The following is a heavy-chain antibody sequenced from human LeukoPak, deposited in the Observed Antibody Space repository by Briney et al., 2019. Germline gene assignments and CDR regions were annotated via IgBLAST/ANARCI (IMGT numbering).Heavy chain of an antibody. D-gene: IGHD6-13*01. CDR2: ISYDGSNK. V-gene: IGHV3-30*04. CDR1: GFTFSSYA. J-gene: IGHJ5*02. Sequence: QPAGSLRLSCAASGFTFSSYAMHWVRQAPGKGLEWVAVISYDGSNKYYADSVKGRFTIYRDNSKNTLYLQMNSLRAEDTAVYYCARAPYSSLQWFDPWGQGTLVTVSS. CDR3: ARAPYSSLQWFDP.